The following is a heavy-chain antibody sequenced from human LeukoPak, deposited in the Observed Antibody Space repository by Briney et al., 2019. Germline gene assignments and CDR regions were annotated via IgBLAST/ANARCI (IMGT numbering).Heavy chain of an antibody. V-gene: IGHV4-59*01. CDR3: ARGGTVPLVDYGMVV. CDR2: IYYSGST. Sequence: SETLSLTYTGSGGTISTYYWHWIRQAPGKGLEWLGYIYYSGSTNYNASLKSRVTISVDTSKSHFSLKLTSVTPVDTAVYYCARGGTVPLVDYGMVVWGQGTTVTVSS. D-gene: IGHD2-15*01. J-gene: IGHJ6*02. CDR1: GGTISTYY.